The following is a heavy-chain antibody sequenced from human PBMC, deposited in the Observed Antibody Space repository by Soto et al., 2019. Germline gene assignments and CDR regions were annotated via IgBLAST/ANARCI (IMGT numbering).Heavy chain of an antibody. Sequence: GGSLRLSCAASGFTFDDYAMHWVRQAPGKGLEWVSGISWNSGSIGYADSVKGRFTISRDNAKNSLYLQMNSLRAEDTALYYCARIGYSSSSLDYWGLGTLVTV. V-gene: IGHV3-9*01. D-gene: IGHD6-6*01. CDR3: ARIGYSSSSLDY. CDR1: GFTFDDYA. J-gene: IGHJ4*02. CDR2: ISWNSGSI.